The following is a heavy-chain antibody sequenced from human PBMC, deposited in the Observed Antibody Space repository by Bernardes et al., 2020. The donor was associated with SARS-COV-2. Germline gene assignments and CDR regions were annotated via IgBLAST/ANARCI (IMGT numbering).Heavy chain of an antibody. J-gene: IGHJ2*01. CDR3: ARDSCSSTSCYGSLDL. CDR2: INWNGGST. D-gene: IGHD2-2*01. CDR1: GFTFDDYG. Sequence: GGSLRLSCAASGFTFDDYGMSWVRQAPGKGLEWVSGINWNGGSTGYADSVKGRFTISRDNAKNSLYLQMNSLRAEDTALYYCARDSCSSTSCYGSLDLWGRGTLVTVSS. V-gene: IGHV3-20*04.